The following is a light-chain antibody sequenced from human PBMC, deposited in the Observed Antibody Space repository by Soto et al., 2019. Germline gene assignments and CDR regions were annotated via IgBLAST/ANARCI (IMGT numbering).Light chain of an antibody. Sequence: IVLTQSPATLSLSPGERATLSCRASQSVNTYLAWYQQKPGQAPRLLIYDASNRATGIPARFSGSGSGTDFTLTISILEPEDFAVYYCQQRSNWLTFGGGTKVEIK. CDR2: DAS. CDR3: QQRSNWLT. J-gene: IGKJ4*01. V-gene: IGKV3-11*01. CDR1: QSVNTY.